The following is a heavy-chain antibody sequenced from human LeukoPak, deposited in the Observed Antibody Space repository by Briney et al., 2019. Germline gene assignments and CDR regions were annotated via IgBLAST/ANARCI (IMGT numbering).Heavy chain of an antibody. Sequence: ASVKVSCKASGYTFTGYYMHWVRQAPGQGLEWMGWINPNSGGTNYAQKFQGRVTMTRDTSTSTVYMELSSLRSEDTAVYYCEAHAGDFDYWGQGTLVTVSS. CDR2: INPNSGGT. CDR1: GYTFTGYY. J-gene: IGHJ4*02. CDR3: EAHAGDFDY. D-gene: IGHD3-10*01. V-gene: IGHV1-2*02.